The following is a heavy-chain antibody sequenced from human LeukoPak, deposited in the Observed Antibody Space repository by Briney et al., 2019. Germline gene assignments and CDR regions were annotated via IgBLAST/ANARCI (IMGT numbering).Heavy chain of an antibody. V-gene: IGHV3-30-3*01. CDR2: ISYDGSNK. D-gene: IGHD2-15*01. Sequence: GRSLRLSCAASGFTFSSYAMHWVRQAPGKGLEWVAVISYDGSNKYYADSVKGRFTISRDNSKNTLYLQMNSLRAEDTAVYYCARGHIVVVVAAGANFDYWGQGTLVTVSS. CDR1: GFTFSSYA. J-gene: IGHJ4*02. CDR3: ARGHIVVVVAAGANFDY.